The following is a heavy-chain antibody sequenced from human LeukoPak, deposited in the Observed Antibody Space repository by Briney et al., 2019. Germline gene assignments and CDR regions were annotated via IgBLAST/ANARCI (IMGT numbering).Heavy chain of an antibody. CDR2: MNPNSGNT. Sequence: ASVKVSCNASGYTFTSYDINWVRQATGQGLEWMGWMNPNSGNTGYAQKFQGRVTITRNTSISTAYMELSSLRSEDTAVYYCARGQVVPAAINWFDPWGQGTLVTVSS. CDR3: ARGQVVPAAINWFDP. V-gene: IGHV1-8*03. CDR1: GYTFTSYD. J-gene: IGHJ5*02. D-gene: IGHD2-2*02.